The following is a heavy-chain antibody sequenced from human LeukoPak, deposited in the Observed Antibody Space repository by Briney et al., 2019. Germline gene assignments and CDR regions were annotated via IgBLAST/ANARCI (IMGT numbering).Heavy chain of an antibody. J-gene: IGHJ4*02. Sequence: GGSLRLSCAASGFTFSSYGMSWVRQAPGKGLEWVSSISSSSSYIYYADSVKGRFTISRDNAKNSLYLQMNSLRAEDTAVYYCARDRGYYDSSGYYYWGQGTLVTVSS. D-gene: IGHD3-22*01. CDR2: ISSSSSYI. CDR1: GFTFSSYG. CDR3: ARDRGYYDSSGYYY. V-gene: IGHV3-21*01.